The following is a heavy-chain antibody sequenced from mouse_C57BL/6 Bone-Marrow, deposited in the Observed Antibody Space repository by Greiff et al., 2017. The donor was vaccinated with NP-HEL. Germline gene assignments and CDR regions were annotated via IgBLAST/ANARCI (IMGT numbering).Heavy chain of an antibody. Sequence: LQESGPELVKPGASVKISCKASGYSFTSYYIHWVKQRPGQGLEWIGWIYPGSGNTKYNEKFKGKATLTADTSSSTAYMQLSSLTSEDSAVYYCARGNDYPEGYFDYWGQGTTLTVSS. CDR1: GYSFTSYY. D-gene: IGHD2-13*01. CDR3: ARGNDYPEGYFDY. CDR2: IYPGSGNT. V-gene: IGHV1-66*01. J-gene: IGHJ2*01.